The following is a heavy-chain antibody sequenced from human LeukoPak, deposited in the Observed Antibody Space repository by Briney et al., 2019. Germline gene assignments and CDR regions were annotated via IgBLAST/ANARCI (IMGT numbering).Heavy chain of an antibody. J-gene: IGHJ6*02. CDR3: ARKTGSSSVLYYYYGMDV. V-gene: IGHV1-69*13. D-gene: IGHD6-6*01. Sequence: SVEVSCKASGGTFSSYAISWVRQAPGQGLEWMGGIIPIFGTANYAQKFQGRVTITADESTSTAYMELSSLRSEDTAVYYCARKTGSSSVLYYYYGMDVWGQGTTVTVSS. CDR2: IIPIFGTA. CDR1: GGTFSSYA.